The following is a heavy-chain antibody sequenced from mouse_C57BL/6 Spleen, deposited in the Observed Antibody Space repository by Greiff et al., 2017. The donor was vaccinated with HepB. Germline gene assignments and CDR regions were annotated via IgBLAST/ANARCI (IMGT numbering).Heavy chain of an antibody. CDR3: AAPTVVAPYYAMDY. Sequence: EVKLMESGGDLVKPGGSLKLSCAASGFTFSSYGMSWVRQTPDKRLEWVATISSGGSYTYYPDSVKGRFTISRDNAKNTLYLQMSSLKSEDTAMYYCAAPTVVAPYYAMDYWGQGTSVTVSS. CDR2: ISSGGSYT. CDR1: GFTFSSYG. J-gene: IGHJ4*01. V-gene: IGHV5-6*01. D-gene: IGHD1-1*01.